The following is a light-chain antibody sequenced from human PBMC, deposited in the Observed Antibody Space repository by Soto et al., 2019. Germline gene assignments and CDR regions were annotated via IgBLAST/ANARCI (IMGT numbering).Light chain of an antibody. CDR1: SSDVGSYNL. CDR3: CSYAGSSTLVV. J-gene: IGLJ2*01. Sequence: QSALTQPASVSGSPGQSITISCTGTSSDVGSYNLVSWYQQHPGKAPKLMIYEVSKRRAGVSNRFSGYKSGNTASLTISGLQAEDEADYYCCSYAGSSTLVVFGGGTKLTVL. V-gene: IGLV2-23*02. CDR2: EVS.